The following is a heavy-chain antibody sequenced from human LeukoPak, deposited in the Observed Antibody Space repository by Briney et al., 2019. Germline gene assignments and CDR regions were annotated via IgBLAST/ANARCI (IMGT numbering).Heavy chain of an antibody. D-gene: IGHD2-15*01. V-gene: IGHV4-59*01. CDR3: ARAGYCSGGSCYSDY. CDR1: GGSISSYD. Sequence: SETLSLTCTVSGGSISSYDWSWIRQPPGKGLEWIGYIYYSGSTNCNPSLKSRVTISVDTSKNQFSLKLSSVTAADTAVYYCARAGYCSGGSCYSDYWGQGTLVTVSS. CDR2: IYYSGST. J-gene: IGHJ4*02.